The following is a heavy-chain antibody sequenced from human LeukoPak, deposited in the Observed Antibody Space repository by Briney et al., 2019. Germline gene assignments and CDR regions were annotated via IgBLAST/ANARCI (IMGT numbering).Heavy chain of an antibody. V-gene: IGHV3-72*01. D-gene: IGHD3-10*01. J-gene: IGHJ4*02. Sequence: PGGSLRLSCAASGFTFTDHYMDWVRQAPGKGLEWVGRTRNKANSYTTEYAASVKGRLTTSRDDSKNSLYLQMNSLKTEDTAVYYCARVNVASSGFDYWGQGTLVTVSS. CDR2: TRNKANSYTT. CDR1: GFTFTDHY. CDR3: ARVNVASSGFDY.